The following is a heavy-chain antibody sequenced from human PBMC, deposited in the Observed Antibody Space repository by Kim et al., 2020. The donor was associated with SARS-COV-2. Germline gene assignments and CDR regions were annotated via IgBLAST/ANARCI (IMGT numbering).Heavy chain of an antibody. D-gene: IGHD1-7*01. CDR2: ISSSGSTI. J-gene: IGHJ6*03. V-gene: IGHV3-48*03. Sequence: GGSLRLSCAASGFTFSSYEMNWVRQAPGKGLEWVSYISSSGSTIYYADSVKGRFTISRDNAKNSLFLQMNSLRAEDTTVYYCARVNWNYGRDIAYYYYYMEVWGKGTTVTVSS. CDR1: GFTFSSYE. CDR3: ARVNWNYGRDIAYYYYYMEV.